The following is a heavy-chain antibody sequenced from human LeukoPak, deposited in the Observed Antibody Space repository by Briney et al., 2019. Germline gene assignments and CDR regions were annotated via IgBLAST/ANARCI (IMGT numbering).Heavy chain of an antibody. D-gene: IGHD1-26*01. Sequence: PGGSLRLSCAASGFTFSDYYMSWIRQAPGKGLEWVSYISRSGSSIDYADSVKGRFTISRDNVKNSPYLQMHSLRAEDAAVYYCARDRIVGATWNDYWGQGTLVTVSS. CDR3: ARDRIVGATWNDY. CDR2: ISRSGSSI. CDR1: GFTFSDYY. J-gene: IGHJ4*02. V-gene: IGHV3-11*01.